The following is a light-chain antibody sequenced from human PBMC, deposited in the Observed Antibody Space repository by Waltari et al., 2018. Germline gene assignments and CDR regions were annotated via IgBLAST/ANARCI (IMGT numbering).Light chain of an antibody. Sequence: QSALTQPASVSGSPGQSITISCTGTSSDVGAYNYVSWYQQHPGKAPKLMIYDVSNRPSGVSNRFPGSKAGNTASLTISGLQAEDEAGYYCTSYASSSTLVFGGGTKLTIL. J-gene: IGLJ3*02. CDR3: TSYASSSTLV. V-gene: IGLV2-14*03. CDR2: DVS. CDR1: SSDVGAYNY.